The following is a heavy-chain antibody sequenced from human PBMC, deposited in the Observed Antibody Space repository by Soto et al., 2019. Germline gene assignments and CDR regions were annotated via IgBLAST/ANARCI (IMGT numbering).Heavy chain of an antibody. CDR1: GGSISSSNW. J-gene: IGHJ4*02. Sequence: PSETLSLTCAVSGGSISSSNWWSWVRQPPGKGLAWIGETYHSASTNNNPSLKRRCTITRHTSKNQFSLKLTSVTAADTALYYCGKVLVGDTGHTDPDSWGPGTLVTVSS. V-gene: IGHV4-4*02. CDR3: GKVLVGDTGHTDPDS. D-gene: IGHD2-15*01. CDR2: TYHSAST.